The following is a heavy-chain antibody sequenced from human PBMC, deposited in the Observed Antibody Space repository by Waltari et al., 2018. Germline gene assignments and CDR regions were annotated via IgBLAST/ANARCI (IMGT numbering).Heavy chain of an antibody. Sequence: DVEVVQSGGGLVQPGGSLRLSCAASGFNFRTNWMHWVRQVPGKGLVWVARINSDGSSRSYTDSVKGRFTISRDNSKNTVYLQMDALRVEDTAVYYCAKDVAMGKSGFALDYWGQGALVTVSS. CDR2: INSDGSSR. D-gene: IGHD3-3*01. V-gene: IGHV3-74*01. J-gene: IGHJ4*02. CDR3: AKDVAMGKSGFALDY. CDR1: GFNFRTNW.